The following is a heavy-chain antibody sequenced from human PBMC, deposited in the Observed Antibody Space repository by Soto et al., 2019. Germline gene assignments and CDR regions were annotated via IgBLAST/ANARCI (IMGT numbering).Heavy chain of an antibody. V-gene: IGHV4-59*01. CDR2: IYYSGST. J-gene: IGHJ6*02. CDR1: GGSISSYY. D-gene: IGHD4-17*01. CDR3: ARVGRDYGDSLYYYGMDV. Sequence: SXTLSLTCTVSGGSISSYYWSWIRQPPGKGLEWIGYIYYSGSTNYNPSLKSRVTISVDTSKNQFSLKLSSVTAADTAVYYCARVGRDYGDSLYYYGMDVWGQGTTVTVSS.